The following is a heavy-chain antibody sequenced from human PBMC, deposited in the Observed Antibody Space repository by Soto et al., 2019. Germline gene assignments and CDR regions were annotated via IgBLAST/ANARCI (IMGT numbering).Heavy chain of an antibody. V-gene: IGHV1-69*13. CDR3: ALRRTEMVSDYYGMDV. J-gene: IGHJ6*02. CDR2: IIPIFGTA. D-gene: IGHD4-17*01. Sequence: SVKVSCKVSGGTFSSYAISWVRQAPGQGLEWMGGIIPIFGTANYAQKFQGRVTITADESTSTAYMELSSLRSEDTAVYYCALRRTEMVSDYYGMDVWGQGTTVTVSS. CDR1: GGTFSSYA.